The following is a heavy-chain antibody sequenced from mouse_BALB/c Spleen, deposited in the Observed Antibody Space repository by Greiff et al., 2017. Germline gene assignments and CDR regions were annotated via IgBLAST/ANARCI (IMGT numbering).Heavy chain of an antibody. CDR1: GYSITSDYA. D-gene: IGHD1-1*01. Sequence: EVKLMESGPGLVKPSQSLSLTCTVTGYSITSDYAWNWIRQFPGNKLEWMGYISYSGSTSYNPSLKSRISITRDTSKNQFFLQLNSVTTEDTATYYCARIRYYGSSDFDYWGQGTTLTVSS. V-gene: IGHV3-2*02. CDR3: ARIRYYGSSDFDY. J-gene: IGHJ2*01. CDR2: ISYSGST.